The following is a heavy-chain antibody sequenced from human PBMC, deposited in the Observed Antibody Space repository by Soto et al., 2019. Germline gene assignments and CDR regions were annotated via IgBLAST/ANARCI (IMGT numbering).Heavy chain of an antibody. J-gene: IGHJ4*02. Sequence: ASVKVSCKASGYTFTSYGISWVRQAPGQGLEWMGWISAYNGNTNYAQKLQGRVTMTTDTSTSTAYMELRSLRSDDTAVYYCARVGLDYYDSSGYLYYFDYWRQGTLVTVSS. CDR2: ISAYNGNT. CDR1: GYTFTSYG. CDR3: ARVGLDYYDSSGYLYYFDY. V-gene: IGHV1-18*04. D-gene: IGHD3-22*01.